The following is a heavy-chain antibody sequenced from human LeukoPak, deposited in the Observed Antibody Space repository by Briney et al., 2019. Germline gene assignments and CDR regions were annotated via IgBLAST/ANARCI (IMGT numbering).Heavy chain of an antibody. J-gene: IGHJ4*02. Sequence: PSETLSLTCTVSGGSISSSSYYWGWIRQPPGKGLEWIGSIYYSGSTYYNPSLKTRVTISVDTSKNQISLKLSSVTAADTAVYYCARQNGAAHDYWGQGTLVTVSS. CDR2: IYYSGST. CDR1: GGSISSSSYY. D-gene: IGHD4-17*01. CDR3: ARQNGAAHDY. V-gene: IGHV4-39*01.